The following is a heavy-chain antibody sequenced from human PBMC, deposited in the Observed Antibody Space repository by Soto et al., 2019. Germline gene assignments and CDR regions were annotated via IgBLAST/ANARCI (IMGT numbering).Heavy chain of an antibody. CDR1: GYTFTSYA. D-gene: IGHD3-22*01. V-gene: IGHV1-3*01. CDR3: ARGPLRITMIVVVIGDAFDI. J-gene: IGHJ3*02. CDR2: INAGNGNT. Sequence: ASVKVSCKASGYTFTSYAMNWVRQAPGQRLEWMGWINAGNGNTKYSQRFQGRVTITRDTSASTAYMELSSLRSEDTAVYYCARGPLRITMIVVVIGDAFDIWGQGTMVTVSS.